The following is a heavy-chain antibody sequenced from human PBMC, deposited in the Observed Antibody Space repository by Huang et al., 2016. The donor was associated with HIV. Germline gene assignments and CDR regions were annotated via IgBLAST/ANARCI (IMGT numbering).Heavy chain of an antibody. D-gene: IGHD6-13*01. CDR3: ARGGPYSRDYYYYGMDV. J-gene: IGHJ6*02. CDR2: IHYSGST. CDR1: GGSLSSYY. Sequence: QVQLQESGPGLVKPSETLSLTCTVSGGSLSSYYWSWIQPPPGKGLEWIGYIHYSGSTNYNPSLKSRVTTSVDTSKNQFFLKLSSVTAADTAVYYCARGGPYSRDYYYYGMDVWGQGTTVTVSS. V-gene: IGHV4-59*01.